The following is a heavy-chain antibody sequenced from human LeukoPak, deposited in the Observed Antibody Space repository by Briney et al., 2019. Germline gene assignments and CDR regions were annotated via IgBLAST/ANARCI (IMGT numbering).Heavy chain of an antibody. CDR1: GGTFSSYA. J-gene: IGHJ5*02. CDR2: IIPILGIA. D-gene: IGHD3-22*01. Sequence: ASVKVSCKASGGTFSSYAISWVRQAPGQGLEWMGRIIPILGIANYAQKFQGRVTITADKSTSTAYMELSSLRSEDTAVYYCARGRGYYDSSGKNWFDPWGQGTPVTVSS. CDR3: ARGRGYYDSSGKNWFDP. V-gene: IGHV1-69*04.